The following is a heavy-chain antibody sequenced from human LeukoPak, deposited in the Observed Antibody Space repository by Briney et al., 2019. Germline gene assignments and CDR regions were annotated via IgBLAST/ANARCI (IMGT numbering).Heavy chain of an antibody. CDR1: GYTFTSYA. J-gene: IGHJ5*02. V-gene: IGHV1-3*03. CDR2: INAGNGNT. Sequence: GASVKVSCKASGYTFTSYAMHWVRQAPGQRLEWMGWINAGNGNTKYSQEFQGRVTITRDTSASTAYMELSSLRSEDMAVYYCAREIRGDWNYVYYWFDPWGQGTLVTVSS. D-gene: IGHD1-7*01. CDR3: AREIRGDWNYVYYWFDP.